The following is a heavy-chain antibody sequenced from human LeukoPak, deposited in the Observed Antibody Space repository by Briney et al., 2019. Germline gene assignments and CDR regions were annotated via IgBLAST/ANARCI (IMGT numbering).Heavy chain of an antibody. D-gene: IGHD5-12*01. CDR2: ISAYNGNT. CDR3: ARDQWLRFFSAQNNWFDP. V-gene: IGHV1-18*01. CDR1: GYIFTSYG. Sequence: ASVKVSCKASGYIFTSYGMSWVRQAPGQGLEWMGWISAYNGNTNYAQKLQGRVTMTTDTSTSTAYMELRSLRSDDTAVYYCARDQWLRFFSAQNNWFDPWGQGTLVTVSS. J-gene: IGHJ5*02.